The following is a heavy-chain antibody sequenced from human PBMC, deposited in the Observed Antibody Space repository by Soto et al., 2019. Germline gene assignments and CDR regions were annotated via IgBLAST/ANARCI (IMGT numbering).Heavy chain of an antibody. Sequence: PSETLSLTCTVSGGFISSYYWSWIRQLPGKGLEWIGYIYYSGSTNYNPSLRSRATLSVATSKKQFSLKLSSVTVAATAVIYCARDKRFRDGYIRSPDGFGPWGQGTLVTVSS. CDR2: IYYSGST. CDR1: GGFISSYY. J-gene: IGHJ5*01. D-gene: IGHD3-3*01. CDR3: ARDKRFRDGYIRSPDGFGP. V-gene: IGHV4-59*01.